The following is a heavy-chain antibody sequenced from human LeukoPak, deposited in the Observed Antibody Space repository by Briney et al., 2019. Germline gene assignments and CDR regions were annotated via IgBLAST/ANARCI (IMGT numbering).Heavy chain of an antibody. D-gene: IGHD7-27*01. CDR1: GFTPSTYA. CDR3: ARDGTNPWGGFNI. V-gene: IGHV3-23*01. CDR2: ISASGDNT. Sequence: GGSLRLSCAASGFTPSTYAMSWVRQAPGKGLEWVSTISASGDNTYYADSVKGRFTISRDNSKNTLYLQMNSQRVEDTAVYYCARDGTNPWGGFNIWGQGTMVTVSS. J-gene: IGHJ3*02.